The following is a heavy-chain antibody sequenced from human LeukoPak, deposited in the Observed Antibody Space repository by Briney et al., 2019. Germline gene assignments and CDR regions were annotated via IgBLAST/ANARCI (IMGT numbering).Heavy chain of an antibody. J-gene: IGHJ6*02. V-gene: IGHV4-34*01. CDR3: ARGLGYCRRGNCCSHLFYCYGVDV. D-gene: IGHD2-15*01. CDR1: GGSFSGYY. CDR2: INHSGST. Sequence: PSETLSLTCAVYGGSFSGYYWSWIRQPPGKGLEWIGEINHSGSTNYNPSLKSRVTISVDTSKNQFSLKLSSVTAADTAVYYCARGLGYCRRGNCCSHLFYCYGVDVGAQEPRVTVPS.